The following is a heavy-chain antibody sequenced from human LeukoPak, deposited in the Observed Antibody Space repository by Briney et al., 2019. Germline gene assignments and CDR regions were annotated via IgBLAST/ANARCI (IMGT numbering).Heavy chain of an antibody. V-gene: IGHV3-48*03. Sequence: GGSLRLSCAAPGFTFSSYEMNWFRKAPGKGLGWVSYISISGSTIYYADSVKGRFTISRDNAKNSLYLQMNSLRAEDTAVYYCARDPTPRYCSGGSCYTHYGMDVWGQGTTVTVSS. CDR2: ISISGSTI. D-gene: IGHD2-15*01. CDR1: GFTFSSYE. CDR3: ARDPTPRYCSGGSCYTHYGMDV. J-gene: IGHJ6*02.